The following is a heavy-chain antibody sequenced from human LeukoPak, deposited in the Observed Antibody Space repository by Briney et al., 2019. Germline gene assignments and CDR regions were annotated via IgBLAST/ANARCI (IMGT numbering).Heavy chain of an antibody. J-gene: IGHJ4*02. CDR1: GFTVSSNY. D-gene: IGHD3-22*01. CDR2: IYSGGST. V-gene: IGHV3-66*01. Sequence: GGSLRLSCAASGFTVSSNYMSWVRQAPGEGVEWVSVIYSGGSTYYADSVKGRFTISRDNSKNTLYLQMNSLRAEDTAVYYCARDWYYYDSSGYFHIDYWGQGTLVTVSS. CDR3: ARDWYYYDSSGYFHIDY.